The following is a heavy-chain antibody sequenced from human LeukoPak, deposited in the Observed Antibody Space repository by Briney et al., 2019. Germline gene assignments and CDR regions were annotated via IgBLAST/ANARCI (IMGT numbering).Heavy chain of an antibody. V-gene: IGHV4-39*01. J-gene: IGHJ4*02. CDR1: GGSISSSSYY. Sequence: SETLSLTCTVSGGSISSSSYYWGWIRQPPEKGLEWIGTIYYSGSTYYNPSLKSRVTISVATSKNQFSLKLSSVTAADTAVYYCARSRDGYNIDYWGQGTLVTVSS. CDR3: ARSRDGYNIDY. D-gene: IGHD5-24*01. CDR2: IYYSGST.